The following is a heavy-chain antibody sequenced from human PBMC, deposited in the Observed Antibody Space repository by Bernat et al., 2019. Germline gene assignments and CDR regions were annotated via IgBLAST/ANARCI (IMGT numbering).Heavy chain of an antibody. D-gene: IGHD1-26*01. CDR3: ARHDGSYYVNWFDP. V-gene: IGHV4-39*01. J-gene: IGHJ5*02. Sequence: QLQLQESGPGLVKPSETLSLTCTVSGGSISSTTYYWGWIRQPPGKGLEWIGSIYYSGCTYYNPSLKSRVTISVDTSNNQFSLKLSSVTAADAAVYYCARHDGSYYVNWFDPWGQGPWSPSPQ. CDR1: GGSISSTTYY. CDR2: IYYSGCT.